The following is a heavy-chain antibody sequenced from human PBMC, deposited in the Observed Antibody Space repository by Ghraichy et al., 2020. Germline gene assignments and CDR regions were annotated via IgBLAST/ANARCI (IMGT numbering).Heavy chain of an antibody. Sequence: SETRSLTCTVSGGSISSYYWSWIRQPAGKGLEWIGRIYTSGSTNYNPSLKSRVTMSVDTSKNQFSLKLSSVTAADTAVYYCARGVGVEAVAGDFQFDYWGQGTLVTVSS. CDR3: ARGVGVEAVAGDFQFDY. D-gene: IGHD6-19*01. CDR1: GGSISSYY. V-gene: IGHV4-4*07. CDR2: IYTSGST. J-gene: IGHJ4*02.